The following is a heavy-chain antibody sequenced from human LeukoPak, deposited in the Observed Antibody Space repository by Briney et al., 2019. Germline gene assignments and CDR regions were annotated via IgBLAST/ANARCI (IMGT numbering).Heavy chain of an antibody. CDR1: GYTFTGYF. J-gene: IGHJ4*02. Sequence: ASVKVFCKASGYTFTGYFLHWVRRAPGQGFEWMGWINPNSGDTYYTQSFQGRVTMTRDTSISTAYMELSSLRSDDTAVYYCARAQSLTAPAGTFANSWGQGTLVTVSS. CDR2: INPNSGDT. V-gene: IGHV1-2*02. CDR3: ARAQSLTAPAGTFANS. D-gene: IGHD6-13*01.